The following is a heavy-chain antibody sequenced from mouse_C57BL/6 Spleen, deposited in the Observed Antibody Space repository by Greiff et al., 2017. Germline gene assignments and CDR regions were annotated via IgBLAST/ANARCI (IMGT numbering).Heavy chain of an antibody. V-gene: IGHV3-6*01. J-gene: IGHJ4*01. D-gene: IGHD3-3*01. CDR2: ISYDGSN. CDR1: GYSITSGYY. Sequence: EVKLMESGPGLVKPSQSLSLTCSVTGYSITSGYYWNWIRQFPGNKLEWMGYISYDGSNNYNPSLKNRIPITRDTSKNQFFLKLNSVTTEDTATYYCARDRDFYYAMDYWGQGTSVTVSS. CDR3: ARDRDFYYAMDY.